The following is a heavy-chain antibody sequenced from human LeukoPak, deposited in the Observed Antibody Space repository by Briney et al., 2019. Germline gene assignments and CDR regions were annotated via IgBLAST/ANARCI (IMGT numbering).Heavy chain of an antibody. CDR1: GGSIRSYY. Sequence: SETLSLTCTVSGGSIRSYYWSWIRQPPGKGLEWIGYMYYSGSTNYNPSLKSRVTITVDTSKNQFSLKLSSVTAADTAVYYCFGYSYGWLYYFDYWGQGTLVTVSS. V-gene: IGHV4-59*12. J-gene: IGHJ4*02. CDR2: MYYSGST. CDR3: FGYSYGWLYYFDY. D-gene: IGHD5-18*01.